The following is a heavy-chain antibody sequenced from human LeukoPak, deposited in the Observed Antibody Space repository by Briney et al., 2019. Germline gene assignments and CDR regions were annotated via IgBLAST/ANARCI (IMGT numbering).Heavy chain of an antibody. CDR3: ARDWGYYDSSGYNPRLLGYYYYYMDV. D-gene: IGHD3-22*01. Sequence: GGSLRLSCAASGFTFSSYWMSWVRQAPGKGLEGVANIKQDGSEKYYVDSVKGRFTISRDNAKNSLYLQMNSLRAEDTAVYYCARDWGYYDSSGYNPRLLGYYYYYMDVWGKGTTVTVSS. CDR2: IKQDGSEK. CDR1: GFTFSSYW. J-gene: IGHJ6*03. V-gene: IGHV3-7*01.